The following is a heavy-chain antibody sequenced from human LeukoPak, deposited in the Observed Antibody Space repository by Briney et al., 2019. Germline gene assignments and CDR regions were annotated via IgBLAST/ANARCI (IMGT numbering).Heavy chain of an antibody. D-gene: IGHD1-26*01. V-gene: IGHV1-69*01. CDR2: IIPIFGTA. J-gene: IGHJ6*02. CDR3: ARVEWVRPARDYYYGMDV. Sequence: SVKVSCKASGGTFSSYAISWVRQAPGQGLEWMGGIIPIFGTANYAQKFQGRVTITADESTSTAYMELSSLRSEDTAVYYCARVEWVRPARDYYYGMDVWGQGTTVTVSS. CDR1: GGTFSSYA.